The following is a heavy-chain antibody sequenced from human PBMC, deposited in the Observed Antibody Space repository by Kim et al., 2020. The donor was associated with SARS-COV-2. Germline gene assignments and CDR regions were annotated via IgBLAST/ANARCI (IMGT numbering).Heavy chain of an antibody. CDR1: GFTFRTYG. J-gene: IGHJ4*02. CDR3: ARELTVTTFNY. D-gene: IGHD4-17*01. Sequence: GGSLRLSCAASGFTFRTYGMHWVRQAPGKGLEWVAVISYDGSNKYYGDSVKGRFTISRDNSKNTLYLQVNSLRPEDTAVYYCARELTVTTFNYWVQGTLV. V-gene: IGHV3-33*05. CDR2: ISYDGSNK.